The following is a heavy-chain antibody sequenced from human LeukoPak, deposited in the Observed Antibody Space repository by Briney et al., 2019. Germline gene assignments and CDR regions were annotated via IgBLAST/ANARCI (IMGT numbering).Heavy chain of an antibody. Sequence: SETLSLTCTVSGDSISSGSYYWSWIRQPAGKGLEWIGRIYTSGSTDYNPSLKSRVTISVDTSKNQFSLKLSSVTAADTAVYYCARDESLAYCGGDCYPETWGQGALVTVSS. CDR3: ARDESLAYCGGDCYPET. J-gene: IGHJ5*02. CDR1: GDSISSGSYY. CDR2: IYTSGST. D-gene: IGHD2-21*01. V-gene: IGHV4-61*02.